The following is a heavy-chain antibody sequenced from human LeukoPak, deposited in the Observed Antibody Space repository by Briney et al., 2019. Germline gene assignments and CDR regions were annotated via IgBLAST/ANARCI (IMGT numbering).Heavy chain of an antibody. CDR1: GLTFSRYW. CDR2: IKRDGSEK. CDR3: AKPRYAHYYGMDV. V-gene: IGHV3-7*01. J-gene: IGHJ6*02. Sequence: HPGGSLRLSFAACGLTFSRYWMTWVRQAPGKGLEWVANIKRDGSEKYYVDSVKGRFTISRDNAKNSLYLQMNSLRAEDTAVYYCAKPRYAHYYGMDVWGQGTTVTVSS. D-gene: IGHD3-9*01.